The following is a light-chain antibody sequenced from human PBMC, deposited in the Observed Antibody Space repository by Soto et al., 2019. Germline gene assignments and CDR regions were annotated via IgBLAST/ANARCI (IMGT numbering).Light chain of an antibody. J-gene: IGLJ1*01. CDR3: CSYAGSSTYV. CDR2: EGS. V-gene: IGLV2-23*01. Sequence: QSALTQPASVSGSPGQSITISCTGNSSDVGSYNLVSWYQQHPGKAPKLMIYEGSKRPSGVSNRFSGSKSGNTGSLTISGLQAEDEADYYCCSYAGSSTYVFGTGTKVTVL. CDR1: SSDVGSYNL.